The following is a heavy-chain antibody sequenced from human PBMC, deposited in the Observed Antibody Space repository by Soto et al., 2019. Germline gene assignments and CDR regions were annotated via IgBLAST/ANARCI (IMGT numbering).Heavy chain of an antibody. CDR1: EYTFTGYA. V-gene: IGHV1-3*05. J-gene: IGHJ4*02. CDR2: INAGNGNT. CDR3: ARAVVVPADFDY. Sequence: QVQLVQSGAEEKKPGASVKVSCKASEYTFTGYAVHWVRQAPGQRLEWMGWINAGNGNTKYSQKFQGRVTITRDTSASTAYMELSSLRSEDTAVYYCARAVVVPADFDYWGQGTLVTVSS. D-gene: IGHD2-21*02.